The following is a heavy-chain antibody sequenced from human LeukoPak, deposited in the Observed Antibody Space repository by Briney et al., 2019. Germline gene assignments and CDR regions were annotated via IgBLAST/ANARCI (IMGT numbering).Heavy chain of an antibody. Sequence: PGGSLRLSCAASGFTFSSYSMNWVRQAPGKGLEWVSSISSSSSYIYYADSVKGRFTISRDNAKNSLYLQMNGLRAEDTAVYYCARDGLSRGVSDYWGQGTLVTVSS. V-gene: IGHV3-21*01. CDR2: ISSSSSYI. CDR1: GFTFSSYS. CDR3: ARDGLSRGVSDY. D-gene: IGHD3-10*01. J-gene: IGHJ4*02.